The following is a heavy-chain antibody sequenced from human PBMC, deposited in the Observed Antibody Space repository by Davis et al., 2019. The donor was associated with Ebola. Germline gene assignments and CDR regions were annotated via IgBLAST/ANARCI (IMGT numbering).Heavy chain of an antibody. Sequence: GESLKISCAASGFSFSTYAMYWVRQAPGKGLEWVAFVHYDGSTTYYADSVKGRFTISRDNSKNSLYLQMNSLRTEDTAVYSCAKDVGYYAVDVWGSGTTVTVSS. CDR1: GFSFSTYA. CDR3: AKDVGYYAVDV. V-gene: IGHV3-30*02. J-gene: IGHJ6*02. CDR2: VHYDGSTT.